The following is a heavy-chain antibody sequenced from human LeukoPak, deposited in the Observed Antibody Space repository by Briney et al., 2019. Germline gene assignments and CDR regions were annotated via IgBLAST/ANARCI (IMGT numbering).Heavy chain of an antibody. D-gene: IGHD6-6*01. Sequence: SETLSLTCTVSGGSISSHYWSWIRQPPGKGLEWIGYIYYSGSTNYNPSLKSRVTISVDTSKNQLSLKLSSVTAADTAVYYCARSYSSSSYFDYWGQGTLVTVSS. CDR3: ARSYSSSSYFDY. CDR2: IYYSGST. CDR1: GGSISSHY. V-gene: IGHV4-59*11. J-gene: IGHJ4*02.